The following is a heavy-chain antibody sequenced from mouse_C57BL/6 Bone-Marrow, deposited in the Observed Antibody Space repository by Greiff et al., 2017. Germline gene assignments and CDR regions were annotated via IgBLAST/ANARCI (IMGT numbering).Heavy chain of an antibody. CDR1: GYTFTSYW. D-gene: IGHD1-1*01. Sequence: QVQLQQPGAELVKPGASVKMSCKASGYTFTSYWITWVKQRPGQGLEWIGDIYPGSGSTNYNEKFKSKATLTVDTSSSTAYMQLSSLTSEDSAVDYCARGLYGSSHYYAMDYWGQGTSVTVSS. CDR2: IYPGSGST. V-gene: IGHV1-55*01. J-gene: IGHJ4*01. CDR3: ARGLYGSSHYYAMDY.